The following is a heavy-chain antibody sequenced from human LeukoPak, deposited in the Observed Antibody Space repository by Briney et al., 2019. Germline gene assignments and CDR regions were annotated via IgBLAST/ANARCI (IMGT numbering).Heavy chain of an antibody. Sequence: SQTLPLTCTVSGGSISSGSYYWSWIRQPAGKGLEWIGRIYTSGSTNYNPSLKSRVTISVDTSKKQFSLKLSSVTAAGTAFYYCARYIVSYPHDAFDIWGQGTMVTVSS. V-gene: IGHV4-61*02. CDR2: IYTSGST. CDR1: GGSISSGSYY. CDR3: ARYIVSYPHDAFDI. J-gene: IGHJ3*02. D-gene: IGHD1-26*01.